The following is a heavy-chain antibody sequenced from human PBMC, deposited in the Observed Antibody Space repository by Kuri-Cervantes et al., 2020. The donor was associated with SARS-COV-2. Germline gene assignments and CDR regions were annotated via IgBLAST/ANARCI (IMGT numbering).Heavy chain of an antibody. CDR1: GYTFTSYG. J-gene: IGHJ4*02. D-gene: IGHD6-19*01. V-gene: IGHV1-18*01. CDR3: ARGPFSSGWFDY. Sequence: GGSLRLPCKASGYTFTSYGISWVRQAPGQGLEWMGWISAYNGNTNYAQKLQGRVTMTTDTSTSTAYMELRSLRSDDTAVYYCARGPFSSGWFDYWGQGTLVTVSS. CDR2: ISAYNGNT.